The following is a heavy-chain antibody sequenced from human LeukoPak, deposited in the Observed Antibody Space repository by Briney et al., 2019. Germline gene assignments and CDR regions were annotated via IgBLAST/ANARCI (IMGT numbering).Heavy chain of an antibody. D-gene: IGHD5-18*01. J-gene: IGHJ3*02. V-gene: IGHV4-4*02. CDR1: GVSISSSNW. CDR2: IYHSGST. Sequence: PSGTLSLTCAVSGVSISSSNWWSWVRQPPGKGLEWIGEIYHSGSTNYNPSLKSRVTISVDKSKNQFSLKLSSVTAADTAVYYCARMVNLAPPDAFDIWGQGTMVTVSS. CDR3: ARMVNLAPPDAFDI.